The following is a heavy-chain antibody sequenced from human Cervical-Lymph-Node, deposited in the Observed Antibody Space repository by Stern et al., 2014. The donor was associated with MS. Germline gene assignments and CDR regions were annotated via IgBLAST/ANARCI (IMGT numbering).Heavy chain of an antibody. D-gene: IGHD5-24*01. V-gene: IGHV3-30*01. Sequence: QVQLVQSGGGVVQPGRSLRLSCAASGFTFSSYAMHWVRQAPGKGLEWVAVISYDGSDEYYADSVKGRFTISRDNSKNTLYLQMNSLSTEGTAVYYCARDRREMATITSFDYWGQGTLVTVSS. CDR2: ISYDGSDE. CDR1: GFTFSSYA. CDR3: ARDRREMATITSFDY. J-gene: IGHJ4*02.